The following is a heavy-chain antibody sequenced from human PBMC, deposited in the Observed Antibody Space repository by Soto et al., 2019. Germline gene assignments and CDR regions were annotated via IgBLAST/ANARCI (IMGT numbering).Heavy chain of an antibody. CDR3: ARAYGSGWGAFDI. J-gene: IGHJ3*02. CDR2: IYHSGST. D-gene: IGHD3-10*01. Sequence: SETLSLTCAVSGGSISSGGYSWSWIRQPPGKGLEWIGYIYHSGSTYYNPSLKSRVTISVDRSKNQFSLKLSSVTAADTAVYYCARAYGSGWGAFDIWGQGTMVTVSS. CDR1: GGSISSGGYS. V-gene: IGHV4-30-2*01.